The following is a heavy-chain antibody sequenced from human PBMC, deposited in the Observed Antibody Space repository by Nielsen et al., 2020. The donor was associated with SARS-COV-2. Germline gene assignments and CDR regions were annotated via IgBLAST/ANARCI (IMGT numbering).Heavy chain of an antibody. CDR1: GFTFSSYA. J-gene: IGHJ4*02. CDR2: ISDSGGMT. CDR3: ARADIMATMFDY. V-gene: IGHV3-23*01. Sequence: GESLKISCAASGFTFSSYAMSWVRQAPGKGLEWVSSISDSGGMTYYADSVKGRFTISRDNSKNTLYLQMNSLRAEDTAVYYCARADIMATMFDYWGQGTLVTVSS. D-gene: IGHD5-12*01.